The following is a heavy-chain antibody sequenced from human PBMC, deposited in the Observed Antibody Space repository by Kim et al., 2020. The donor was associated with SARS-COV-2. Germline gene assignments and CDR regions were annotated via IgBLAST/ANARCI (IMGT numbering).Heavy chain of an antibody. V-gene: IGHV1-18*01. J-gene: IGHJ4*02. CDR3: ARDAGEQWLVGLDY. D-gene: IGHD6-19*01. Sequence: AQKVQGRVTMTTDTSTSTAYMELRSVRSDDTAVYYCARDAGEQWLVGLDYWGQGTLVTVSS.